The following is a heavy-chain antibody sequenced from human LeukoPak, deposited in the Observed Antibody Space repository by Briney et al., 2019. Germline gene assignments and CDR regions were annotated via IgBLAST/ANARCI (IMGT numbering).Heavy chain of an antibody. Sequence: GGSLRLSCAASGFTFSSYSMNWVRQAPGKGLEWVSSISSSSSYIYYADSVKGRFTISRDNAKNSLYLQMNSLGAEDTAVYYCANLPSEYCSGGSCLEDAFDIWGQGTMVTVSS. D-gene: IGHD2-15*01. CDR3: ANLPSEYCSGGSCLEDAFDI. CDR1: GFTFSSYS. J-gene: IGHJ3*02. V-gene: IGHV3-21*01. CDR2: ISSSSSYI.